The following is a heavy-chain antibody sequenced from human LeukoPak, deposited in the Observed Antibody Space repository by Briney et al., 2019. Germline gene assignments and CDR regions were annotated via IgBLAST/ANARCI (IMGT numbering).Heavy chain of an antibody. D-gene: IGHD4-11*01. CDR1: GFTFSSHN. J-gene: IGHJ3*02. V-gene: IGHV3-48*01. CDR3: ARDKDYASDM. Sequence: GGSLRLSCAASGFTFSSHNMNWVRQAPGKGLEWISFINFKSEDIRYADSVEGRFIISRDDARKSLYLHMNSLRAEDTAVYYCARDKDYASDMWGQGTMVTVAS. CDR2: INFKSEDI.